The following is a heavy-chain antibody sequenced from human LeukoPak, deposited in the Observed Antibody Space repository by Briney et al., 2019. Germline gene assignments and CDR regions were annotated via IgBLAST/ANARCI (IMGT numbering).Heavy chain of an antibody. J-gene: IGHJ4*02. CDR3: ARGGYYRYYFAY. V-gene: IGHV4-59*01. CDR2: IYYSRST. D-gene: IGHD3-3*01. CDR1: GGSISSYY. Sequence: KPSETLSLTCTVSGGSISSYYWSWIRQPPGKGREWIGYIYYSRSTNYNPSLKSRVTISVDTSKNRCSLKLSSATAADTAVYYCARGGYYRYYFAYWGQGTLVTVSS.